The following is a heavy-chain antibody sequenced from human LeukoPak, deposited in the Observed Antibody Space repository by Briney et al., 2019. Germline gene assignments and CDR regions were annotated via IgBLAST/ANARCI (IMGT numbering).Heavy chain of an antibody. J-gene: IGHJ5*02. CDR2: ISYDGSNK. D-gene: IGHD4-17*01. Sequence: GRSLRLSCAASGFTFSSYAMHWVRQAPGKGLEWVAVISYDGSNKYYADSVKGRFTISRDNAKNSLYLQMNSLRAEDTAVYYCARGDGAYGDYVLDGPKENWFDPWGQGTLVTVSS. CDR1: GFTFSSYA. V-gene: IGHV3-30-3*01. CDR3: ARGDGAYGDYVLDGPKENWFDP.